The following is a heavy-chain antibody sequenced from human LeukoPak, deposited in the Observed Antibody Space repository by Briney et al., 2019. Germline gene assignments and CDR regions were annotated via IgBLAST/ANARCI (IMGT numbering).Heavy chain of an antibody. CDR3: VRRRAAPGEYFFDY. D-gene: IGHD6-13*01. Sequence: SETLSLTCTVSGGSISNYYWSWIRQPPGKGLEWIGYMYYSGSTNYNPSLKSRVTISVDTSKNQFSLKLSSVTAADTAVYYCVRRRAAPGEYFFDYWGQGTLVTVSS. J-gene: IGHJ4*02. V-gene: IGHV4-59*01. CDR2: MYYSGST. CDR1: GGSISNYY.